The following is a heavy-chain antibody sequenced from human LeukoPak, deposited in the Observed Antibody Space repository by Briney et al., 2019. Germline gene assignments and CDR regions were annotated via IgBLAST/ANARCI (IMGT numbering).Heavy chain of an antibody. CDR3: ARGPYRNSFDY. CDR2: ISGGGGST. D-gene: IGHD4-11*01. Sequence: GGSLRLSCAASGFTFSSYAMAWVRQAPGKELEWVSAISGGGGSTFYADSVKGRFTISRDNSRNTLYLQMNSLRDEDTAVYYCARGPYRNSFDYWGQGTLVTVSS. J-gene: IGHJ4*02. V-gene: IGHV3-23*01. CDR1: GFTFSSYA.